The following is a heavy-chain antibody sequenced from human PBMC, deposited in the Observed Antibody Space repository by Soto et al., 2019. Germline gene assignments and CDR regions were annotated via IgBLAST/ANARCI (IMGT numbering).Heavy chain of an antibody. CDR3: AREIVTAGGNNYFDP. CDR2: IYHSGTT. CDR1: GESISCGYY. J-gene: IGHJ5*02. D-gene: IGHD2-21*02. Sequence: SETLSLTCTVSGESISCGYYWAWIRQPPGKGLEWIASIYHSGTTYYNPSLKSRVTISVDKSNNQFSLRLNSLTAADTAVYFCAREIVTAGGNNYFDPWGPGTLVTVSS. V-gene: IGHV4-38-2*02.